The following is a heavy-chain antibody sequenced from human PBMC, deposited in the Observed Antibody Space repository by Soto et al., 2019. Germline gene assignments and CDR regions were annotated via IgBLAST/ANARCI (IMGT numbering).Heavy chain of an antibody. CDR3: ARVQGVRFDP. D-gene: IGHD3-10*01. CDR1: GGSISSGGYF. CDR2: IYHSGSA. Sequence: SETLSLTCTVSGGSISSGGYFWTWIRQPPGKGLEWIGYIYHSGSANYNPSLKSRVTISIDTSKNQFSLKLNSVTAADTAVYNCARVQGVRFDPWGQGILVTVSS. V-gene: IGHV4-61*08. J-gene: IGHJ5*02.